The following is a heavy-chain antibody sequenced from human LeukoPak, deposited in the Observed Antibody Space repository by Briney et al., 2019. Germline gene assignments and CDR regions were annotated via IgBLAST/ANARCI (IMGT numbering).Heavy chain of an antibody. CDR3: ARYCGSENYCISY. V-gene: IGHV4-34*01. CDR1: GASFSVNN. CDR2: VNHSGTI. J-gene: IGHJ4*01. Sequence: SETLSLTCAVYGASFSVNNWIWIRQPPGKGLEWIGEVNHSGTITYKPSLKSRLTISADTSKNQFSLKLSSVTAADTAVYYCARYCGSENYCISYWGQGTLVTVSS. D-gene: IGHD3-10*01.